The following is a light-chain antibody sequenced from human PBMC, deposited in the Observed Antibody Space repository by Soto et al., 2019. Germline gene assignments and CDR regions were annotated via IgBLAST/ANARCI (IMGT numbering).Light chain of an antibody. Sequence: EIVLTQSPGTLSLSPGERATLSCRGSQSISSSYLGRYQQKPGQAPRLLIYGASSRATGIPDRFSGSGSGPDLTLTISRLEPEDFAVYYCQQYGNSPYTFGQGTKLEIK. CDR2: GAS. J-gene: IGKJ2*01. CDR1: QSISSSY. V-gene: IGKV3-20*01. CDR3: QQYGNSPYT.